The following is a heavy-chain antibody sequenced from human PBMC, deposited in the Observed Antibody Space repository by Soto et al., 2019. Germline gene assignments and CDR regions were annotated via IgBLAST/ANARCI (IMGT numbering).Heavy chain of an antibody. CDR3: WTGYENIAY. CDR1: GFTFSSYS. CDR2: ISSSSSYI. J-gene: IGHJ4*02. V-gene: IGHV3-21*01. D-gene: IGHD3-9*01. Sequence: EVQLVESGGGLVKPGGSLRLSCAASGFTFSSYSMNWVRQAPGKGLVWVSSISSSSSYIFYADSVKGRFTISRDNAKNSLYLQMNSLRAEETAVYYCWTGYENIAYWGQGTLVTVSS.